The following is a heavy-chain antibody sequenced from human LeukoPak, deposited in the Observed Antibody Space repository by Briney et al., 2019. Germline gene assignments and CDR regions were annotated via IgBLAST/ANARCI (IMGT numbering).Heavy chain of an antibody. J-gene: IGHJ4*02. CDR3: AKGSVPDTFGGVIVRYYFDY. CDR2: ISWNSGSI. V-gene: IGHV3-9*01. CDR1: GFTFDDYA. Sequence: PGGSLRLSCAASGFTFDDYAMHWVRQAPGKGLGWVSGISWNSGSIGYADSVKGRFTISRDNAKNSLYLQMNSLRAEDTALYYCAKGSVPDTFGGVIVRYYFDYWGQGTLVTVSS. D-gene: IGHD3-16*02.